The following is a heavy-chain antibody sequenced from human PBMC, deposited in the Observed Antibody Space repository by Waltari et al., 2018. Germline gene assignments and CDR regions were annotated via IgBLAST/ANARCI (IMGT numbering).Heavy chain of an antibody. V-gene: IGHV4-61*09. CDR1: GGSISSGSYY. CDR2: IYTSGST. D-gene: IGHD3-10*01. Sequence: QVQLQDSGPGLVKPSQTLSLTCTVSGGSISSGSYYWSWIRQPAGKGLEWIGYIYTSGSTNYNPSLKSRVTISVDTSKNQFSLKLSSVTAADTAVYYCARVPYPYYYGSGSYYNGYYFDYWGQGTLVTVSS. J-gene: IGHJ4*02. CDR3: ARVPYPYYYGSGSYYNGYYFDY.